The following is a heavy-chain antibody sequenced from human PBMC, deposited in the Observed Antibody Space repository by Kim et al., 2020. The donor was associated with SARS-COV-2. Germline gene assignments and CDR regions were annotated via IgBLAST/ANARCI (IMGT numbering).Heavy chain of an antibody. CDR1: GFIFKNAW. J-gene: IGHJ4*02. Sequence: GGSLRLSCAASGFIFKNAWMSWVRQAPGKGLEWVGRVKSKTDGGTTDYADPVKGRFTISRDDSENTLFLQIHNLKTEDTAVYFCTGDDYLLGTYRPWGQGTQVTGYS. V-gene: IGHV3-15*01. CDR3: TGDDYLLGTYRP. D-gene: IGHD3-16*02. CDR2: VKSKTDGGTT.